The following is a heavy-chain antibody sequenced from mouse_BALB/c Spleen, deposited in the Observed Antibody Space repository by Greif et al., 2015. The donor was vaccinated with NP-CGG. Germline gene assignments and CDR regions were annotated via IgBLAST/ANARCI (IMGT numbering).Heavy chain of an antibody. V-gene: IGHV1S56*01. CDR2: IYPGNVNT. D-gene: IGHD3-1*01. CDR1: GYTFTSYY. J-gene: IGHJ4*01. CDR3: ARSGIYGMDY. Sequence: QVQLQQSGPELVKPGASVRISCKASGYTFTSYYIHWVKQRPGQGLEWIGWIYPGNVNTKYNEKFKGKATLTADKSSSTAYMQLSSLTSEDSAVYFCARSGIYGMDYWGQGTSVTVSS.